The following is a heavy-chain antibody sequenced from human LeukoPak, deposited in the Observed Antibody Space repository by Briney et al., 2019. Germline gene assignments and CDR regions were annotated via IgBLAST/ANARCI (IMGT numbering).Heavy chain of an antibody. Sequence: ASVKVSCKASGYTFTSYYMHWVRQAPGKGLEWMGGFDPEDGETIYAQKFQGRVTMTEDTSTDTAYMELSSLRSEDTAVYYCATVSVRRGGYYYYYGMDVWGQGTTVTVSS. CDR2: FDPEDGET. V-gene: IGHV1-24*01. J-gene: IGHJ6*02. D-gene: IGHD3-10*01. CDR1: GYTFTSYY. CDR3: ATVSVRRGGYYYYYGMDV.